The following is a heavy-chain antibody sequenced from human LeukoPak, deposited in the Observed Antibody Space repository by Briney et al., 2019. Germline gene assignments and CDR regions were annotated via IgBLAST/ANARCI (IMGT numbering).Heavy chain of an antibody. CDR3: AREVVSIPSYFDS. D-gene: IGHD2-21*01. J-gene: IGHJ4*02. Sequence: GGSLRLSCAASGFSVSSSYMYWARQAPGKGLEWVSFFYRGDSTYYAESVRGRLTISRDNSKNTLYLLMNSLIPEDTAVYYCAREVVSIPSYFDSWGQGTLVTVSS. CDR2: FYRGDST. V-gene: IGHV3-53*01. CDR1: GFSVSSSY.